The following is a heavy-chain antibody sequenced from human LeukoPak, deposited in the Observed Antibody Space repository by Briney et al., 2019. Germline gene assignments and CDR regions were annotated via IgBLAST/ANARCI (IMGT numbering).Heavy chain of an antibody. Sequence: GGSLRLPCAASGFTFSNAWMSWVRQAPGKGLEWVGRINSDGSNTRYADSVKGRFTISRDNAKNTLYLQMNSLRAEDTAVYYCARAPPPRYSSGWYTLDYWGQGTLVTVSS. V-gene: IGHV3-74*01. CDR2: INSDGSNT. CDR1: GFTFSNAW. D-gene: IGHD6-19*01. J-gene: IGHJ4*02. CDR3: ARAPPPRYSSGWYTLDY.